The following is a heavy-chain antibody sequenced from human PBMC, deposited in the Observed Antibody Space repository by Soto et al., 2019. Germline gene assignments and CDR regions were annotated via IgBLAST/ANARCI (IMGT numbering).Heavy chain of an antibody. CDR3: AGAAADGWLDP. J-gene: IGHJ5*02. D-gene: IGHD6-13*01. CDR2: IWYDGSNK. Sequence: QVQLVESGGGVVQPGRSLRLSCAASGFTISSYGMHWVRQAPGQGLEWLSVIWYDGSNKYYAESVKGRFTISRDIPKNTLYLQINSLRAEDTAVYYCAGAAADGWLDPWGQGTLVTVSS. V-gene: IGHV3-33*01. CDR1: GFTISSYG.